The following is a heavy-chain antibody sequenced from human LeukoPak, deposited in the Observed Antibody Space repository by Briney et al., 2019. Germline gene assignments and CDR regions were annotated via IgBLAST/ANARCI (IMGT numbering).Heavy chain of an antibody. D-gene: IGHD6-19*01. Sequence: ASVKVSCKASGYTFTSFAINWVRQAPGQGLEWMGWISAYNGNTNYAQKFQGRVTMTTDTPTSTAYVELRSLRSDDTAVYYCARGGESGWYGLFDYWGQGALVTVSS. J-gene: IGHJ4*02. V-gene: IGHV1-18*01. CDR3: ARGGESGWYGLFDY. CDR2: ISAYNGNT. CDR1: GYTFTSFA.